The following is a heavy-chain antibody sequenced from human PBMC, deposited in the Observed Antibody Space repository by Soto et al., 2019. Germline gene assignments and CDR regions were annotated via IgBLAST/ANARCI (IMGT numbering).Heavy chain of an antibody. CDR2: ISSSSSTI. D-gene: IGHD6-19*01. V-gene: IGHV3-48*02. CDR3: ARDSSGFSYYYYGMDV. J-gene: IGHJ6*02. Sequence: GGSLRLSCAASGFTFSSYSMNWVRQAPGKGLEWVSYISSSSSTIYYADSVKGRFTISRDNAKNSLYLQMNSLRDEDTAVYYCARDSSGFSYYYYGMDVWGQGTTVTVSS. CDR1: GFTFSSYS.